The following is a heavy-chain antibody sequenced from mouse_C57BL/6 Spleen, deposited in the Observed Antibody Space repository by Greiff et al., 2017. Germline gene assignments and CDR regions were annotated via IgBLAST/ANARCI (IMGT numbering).Heavy chain of an antibody. J-gene: IGHJ4*01. Sequence: QVQLKQSGPELVKPGASVKISCKASGYAFSSSWMNWVKQRPGKGLEWIGRIYPGDGDTNYNGKFKGKATLTADKSSSTAYMQLSSLTSEDSAVYFCARALFYDGYSHYAMDYWGQGTSVTVSS. V-gene: IGHV1-82*01. CDR2: IYPGDGDT. D-gene: IGHD2-3*01. CDR3: ARALFYDGYSHYAMDY. CDR1: GYAFSSSW.